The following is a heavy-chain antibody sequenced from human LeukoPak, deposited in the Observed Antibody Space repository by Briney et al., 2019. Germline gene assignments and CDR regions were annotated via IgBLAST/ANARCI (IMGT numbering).Heavy chain of an antibody. V-gene: IGHV3-21*01. CDR3: TRGRMGYGDPLDY. CDR1: GFTFSSYS. D-gene: IGHD4-17*01. CDR2: ISSSSSYI. J-gene: IGHJ4*02. Sequence: GGSLRLSCAASGFTFSSYSMNWVRQAPGKGLEWVSSISSSSSYIYYADSVKGRFTISRDNAKNSLYLQMNSLRAEDTAVYYCTRGRMGYGDPLDYWGQGTLVTVSS.